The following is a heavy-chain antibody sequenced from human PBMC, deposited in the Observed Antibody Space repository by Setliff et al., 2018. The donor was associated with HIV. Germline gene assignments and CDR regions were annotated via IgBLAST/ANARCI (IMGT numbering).Heavy chain of an antibody. CDR2: MSTSGSS. J-gene: IGHJ4*02. CDR3: ATGITMAPDY. Sequence: SETLSLTCTVSGGSISSDPYYWGWIRQPPGKGLEWIGSMSTSGSSFYDPSLKSRVTISGDTSKNQFSLKLSSVTAADTAVYYCATGITMAPDYWGQGSLVTVSS. V-gene: IGHV4-39*07. D-gene: IGHD6-19*01. CDR1: GGSISSDPYY.